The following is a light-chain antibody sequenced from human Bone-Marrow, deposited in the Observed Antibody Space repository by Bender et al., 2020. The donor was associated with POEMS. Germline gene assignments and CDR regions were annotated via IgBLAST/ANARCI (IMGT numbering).Light chain of an antibody. CDR1: SSDVGGNDY. Sequence: SALTQPASVSGSPGQSITISCTGTSSDVGGNDYVSWYQQHPGKAPKLMIYDVSKRPSGVSDRFSGAKSGNTASLTISGLQAEDEAEYFCSSYSATTTRIFGGGTKLAVL. CDR2: DVS. V-gene: IGLV2-14*03. CDR3: SSYSATTTRI. J-gene: IGLJ2*01.